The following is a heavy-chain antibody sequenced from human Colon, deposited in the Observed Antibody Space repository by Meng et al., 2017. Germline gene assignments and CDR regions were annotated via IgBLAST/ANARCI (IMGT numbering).Heavy chain of an antibody. D-gene: IGHD6-19*01. CDR3: ARDLAGLGGF. Sequence: QVQLVQSGAEVKNPGASVKVSCKTFGYNFISYFMYWVRQAPGQGLEWMGYIDPRNGDTRYHQKFQGRVTMTRDTSITTAYMEMTDLRDDDTAVYYCARDLAGLGGFWGQGTLVTVSS. CDR2: IDPRNGDT. J-gene: IGHJ4*02. CDR1: GYNFISYF. V-gene: IGHV1-2*02.